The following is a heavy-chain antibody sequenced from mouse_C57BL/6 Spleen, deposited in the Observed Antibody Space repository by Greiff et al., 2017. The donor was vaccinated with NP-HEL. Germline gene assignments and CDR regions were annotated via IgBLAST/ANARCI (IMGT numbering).Heavy chain of an antibody. J-gene: IGHJ2*01. CDR3: ARSTTVVAREGYFDY. CDR2: INPGNGGT. D-gene: IGHD1-1*01. Sequence: VQLQQPGAELVKPGASVQLSCKASGYTFTSYWMHWVKQRPGQGLEWIGNINPGNGGTNYNETFKSKATLTVDNSSSTAYMQLSSLTSEDSAVYYCARSTTVVAREGYFDYWGQGTTLTVSS. CDR1: GYTFTSYW. V-gene: IGHV1-53*01.